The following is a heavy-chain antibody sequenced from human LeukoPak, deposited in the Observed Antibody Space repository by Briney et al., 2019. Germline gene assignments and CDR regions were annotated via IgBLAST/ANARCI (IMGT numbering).Heavy chain of an antibody. D-gene: IGHD3-10*01. Sequence: GGSLRLSCAASGFTFSDYYMSWIRQAPGKGLEWVSYISSSGSTIYYADSVKGRFTISRDNAKNSLYLQMNSLRAADTAVYYCATREVLLWFGELSTPPGTWGQGTLVTVSS. J-gene: IGHJ5*02. CDR3: ATREVLLWFGELSTPPGT. CDR1: GFTFSDYY. V-gene: IGHV3-11*04. CDR2: ISSSGSTI.